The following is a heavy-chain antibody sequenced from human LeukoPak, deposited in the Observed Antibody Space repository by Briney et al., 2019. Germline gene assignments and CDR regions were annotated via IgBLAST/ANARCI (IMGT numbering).Heavy chain of an antibody. D-gene: IGHD3-22*01. V-gene: IGHV3-7*01. CDR2: IKEDGSDK. Sequence: GGSLRLSCEATGFIFSNYWMAWVRQAPGKGLEWVANIKEDGSDKNYVESMKGRFTISRDNAKNSLYLQMNSLRAEDTAVYYCARDGYDRTDYYMDVWGKGTTVTVSS. CDR3: ARDGYDRTDYYMDV. CDR1: GFIFSNYW. J-gene: IGHJ6*03.